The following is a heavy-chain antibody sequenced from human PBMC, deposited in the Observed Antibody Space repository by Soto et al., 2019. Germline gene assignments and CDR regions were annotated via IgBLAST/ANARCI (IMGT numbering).Heavy chain of an antibody. CDR1: GLTFSRYA. J-gene: IGHJ4*02. CDR3: AKWHTYYYDSRGFSGFDC. D-gene: IGHD3-22*01. CDR2: MSGGGETT. V-gene: IGHV3-23*01. Sequence: GGSLRLSCAASGLTFSRYAMTWVRQAPGKGLEWVSAMSGGGETTYYADSVKGRFTISRDNSRNTLYLQMNSLRAEDTAAYYCAKWHTYYYDSRGFSGFDCWGRGTLVTVSS.